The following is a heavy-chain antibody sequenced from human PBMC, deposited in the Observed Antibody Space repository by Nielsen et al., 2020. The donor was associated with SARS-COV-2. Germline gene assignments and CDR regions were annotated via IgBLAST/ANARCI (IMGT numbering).Heavy chain of an antibody. CDR2: ISWNSGSI. CDR1: GFTFSNSD. D-gene: IGHD3-22*01. CDR3: AKDDGPTYYYDSSGLRG. V-gene: IGHV3-9*01. Sequence: SLKISCAASGFTFSNSDMNWVRQAPGKGLEWVSGISWNSGSIGYADSVKGRFTISRDNAKNSLYLQMNSLRAEDTALYYCAKDDGPTYYYDSSGLRGWGQGTLVTVSS. J-gene: IGHJ4*02.